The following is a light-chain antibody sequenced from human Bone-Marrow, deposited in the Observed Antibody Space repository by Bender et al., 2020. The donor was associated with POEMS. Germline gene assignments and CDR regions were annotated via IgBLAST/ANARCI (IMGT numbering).Light chain of an antibody. CDR1: SSDVGAYNY. V-gene: IGLV2-14*03. J-gene: IGLJ1*01. Sequence: QSALTQTRSVSGSPGQSVTISCTGTSSDVGAYNYVSWYQQHPHKAPKLMVYDVSNRPSGVSNRFSGSKSGNTASLTISGLQAEDEADYYCSSYTSSSTYVFGTGTKVTVL. CDR2: DVS. CDR3: SSYTSSSTYV.